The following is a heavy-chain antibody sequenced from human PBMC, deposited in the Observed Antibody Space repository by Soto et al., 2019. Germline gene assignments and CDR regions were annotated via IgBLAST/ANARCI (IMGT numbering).Heavy chain of an antibody. J-gene: IGHJ5*02. V-gene: IGHV3-21*01. CDR1: TFSSYS. CDR2: ISSGSAYR. CDR3: TRNEGGSYDTSFSP. Sequence: EVQLVESGGGLVKPGGSLRLSCTFTFSSYSLNWVRQAPGKGLEWVSSISSGSAYRKYADSVKGRFTISRDNANNLLYLQMRSLRVDDTAVYYCTRNEGGSYDTSFSPWCQGTLVTVSS. D-gene: IGHD1-26*01.